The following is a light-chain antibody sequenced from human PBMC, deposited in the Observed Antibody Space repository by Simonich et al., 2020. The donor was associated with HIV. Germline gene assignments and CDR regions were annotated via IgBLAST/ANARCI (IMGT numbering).Light chain of an antibody. J-gene: IGKJ1*01. CDR3: QQYYITPPT. CDR1: QSVLYSSNNKNY. CDR2: GAS. Sequence: DIVMTKSPDSLAVSLGERATINCKSSQSVLYSSNNKNYLVWYQQKPGQPPKLLIYGASTRESGVPDRFSGSGSGTDFTLTISSLQAEDVAVYYCQQYYITPPTFGQGTKVEIK. V-gene: IGKV4-1*01.